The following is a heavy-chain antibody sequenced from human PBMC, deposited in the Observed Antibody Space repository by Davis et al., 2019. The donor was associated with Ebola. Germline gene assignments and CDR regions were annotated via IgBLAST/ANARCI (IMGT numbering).Heavy chain of an antibody. J-gene: IGHJ4*02. CDR3: AREGLPPDFDY. Sequence: ASVKVSCKASGYTFTSYYIHWVRQAPGQGLEWMGIINPNSGGTNYAQKFQGRVTMTRDTSITTAYMELNRLRSDDTAVYYCAREGLPPDFDYWGQGTLVTVSS. D-gene: IGHD2-21*02. CDR1: GYTFTSYY. CDR2: INPNSGGT. V-gene: IGHV1-2*02.